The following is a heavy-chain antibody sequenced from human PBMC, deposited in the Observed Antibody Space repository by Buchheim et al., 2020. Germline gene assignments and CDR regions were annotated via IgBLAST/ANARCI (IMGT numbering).Heavy chain of an antibody. CDR3: ARGGGDYDFWSVGANWFDP. J-gene: IGHJ5*02. D-gene: IGHD3-3*01. CDR1: GGSISSGGYY. CDR2: IYYSGST. V-gene: IGHV4-31*03. Sequence: QVQLQESGPGLVKPSQTLSLTCTVSGGSISSGGYYWSWIRQHPGKGLEWIGYIYYSGSTHYNPSLKSRVTISVDTSKNQFSLKLSSVTAADTAVYYCARGGGDYDFWSVGANWFDPWGQGTL.